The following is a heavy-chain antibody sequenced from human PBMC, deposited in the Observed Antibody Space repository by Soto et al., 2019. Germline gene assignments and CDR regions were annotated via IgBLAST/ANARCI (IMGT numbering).Heavy chain of an antibody. V-gene: IGHV3-30-3*01. CDR3: ARPTGGDAFDI. CDR2: ISYDGSNK. CDR1: GFTFSSYA. Sequence: GGSLRLSCAASGFTFSSYAMHWVRQAPGKGLEWVAVISYDGSNKYYADSVKGRFTISRDNSKNTLYLQMNSLRAEDTAVYYCARPTGGDAFDIWGQGTMVTVSS. D-gene: IGHD7-27*01. J-gene: IGHJ3*02.